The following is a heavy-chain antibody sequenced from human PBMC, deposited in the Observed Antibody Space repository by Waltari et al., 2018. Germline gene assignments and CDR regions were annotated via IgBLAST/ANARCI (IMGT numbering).Heavy chain of an antibody. V-gene: IGHV4-38-2*01. D-gene: IGHD3-16*01. CDR1: GYSISSGYY. CDR2: IYHSGST. Sequence: QEQLQESGPGLVKPSETLSLTCAVSGYSISSGYYWGWIRQPPGKGLEWIGSIYHSGSTYYNPSLKSRVTISVDTSKNQFSLKLSSVTAADTAVYYCARHLKGALNYYYYMDVWGKGTTVTVSS. CDR3: ARHLKGALNYYYYMDV. J-gene: IGHJ6*03.